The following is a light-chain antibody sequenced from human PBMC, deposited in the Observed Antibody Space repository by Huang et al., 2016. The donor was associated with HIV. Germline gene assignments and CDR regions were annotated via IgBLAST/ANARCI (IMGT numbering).Light chain of an antibody. J-gene: IGKJ2*01. CDR2: MAS. CDR1: RSRLYASNGKKF. Sequence: DILLTQSPDSLAVSLGERATLTCRSSRSRLYASNGKKFLAWYQQKPGQPPKLLMYMASVRESGVPERFTGSGAGTEFTLTIASLQAEDVAVYYCQQFYSMPYTFGQGTRLEI. CDR3: QQFYSMPYT. V-gene: IGKV4-1*01.